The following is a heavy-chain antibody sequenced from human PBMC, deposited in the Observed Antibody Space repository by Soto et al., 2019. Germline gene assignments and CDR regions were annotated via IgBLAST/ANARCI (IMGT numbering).Heavy chain of an antibody. V-gene: IGHV3-30-3*01. CDR1: GVTFSSYA. CDR2: ISYDGSNK. D-gene: IGHD3-22*01. J-gene: IGHJ4*02. CDR3: ARDYDSSGSPGCYFDY. Sequence: GGSLRLSCAASGVTFSSYAMHWVRQAPGKGLEWVAVISYDGSNKYYADSVKGRFTISRDNSKNTLYLQMNSLRAEDTAVYYCARDYDSSGSPGCYFDYWGQGTLVTVSS.